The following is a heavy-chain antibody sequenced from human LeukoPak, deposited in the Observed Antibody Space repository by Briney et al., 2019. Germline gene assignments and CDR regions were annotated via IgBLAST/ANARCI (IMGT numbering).Heavy chain of an antibody. CDR3: AKGLAPAGGKFDY. CDR1: GFTFSSYA. D-gene: IGHD6-13*01. J-gene: IGHJ4*02. Sequence: GGSLRLSCAASGFTFSSYAMSWVRQAPGKGLEWVAVTSSDLNVKLYADSVKGRFTISRDNSKNTLYLQMNSLRADDTAVYYCAKGLAPAGGKFDYWGQGTLVTVSS. CDR2: TSSDLNVK. V-gene: IGHV3-30*18.